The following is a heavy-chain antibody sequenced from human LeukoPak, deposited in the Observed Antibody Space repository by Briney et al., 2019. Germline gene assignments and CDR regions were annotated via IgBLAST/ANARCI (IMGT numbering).Heavy chain of an antibody. CDR2: ISFDGGKI. V-gene: IGHV3-30*04. CDR3: ARNPAKGAATYFDY. Sequence: GGSLRLSCTASGFPFSNYAMNWVRQTPGKGLEWVSLISFDGGKIYSADSVKGRFTISRDNSKNTLFLQMNTLTVEDTAVYYCARNPAKGAATYFDYWGQGTLVTVSS. D-gene: IGHD2-15*01. CDR1: GFPFSNYA. J-gene: IGHJ4*02.